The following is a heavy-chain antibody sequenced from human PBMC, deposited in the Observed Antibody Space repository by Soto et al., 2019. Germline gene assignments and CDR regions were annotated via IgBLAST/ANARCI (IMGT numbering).Heavy chain of an antibody. CDR1: GFTFSSYA. V-gene: IGHV3-23*01. Sequence: EVQLLESGGGLVQPGGSLRLSCAASGFTFSSYAMAWVRQAPGKGLEWVSTIRASGTSTYYADSVEGRFSISRDNSENTLYLQMNSLRAEDTAVYYCAKEWSDARTREKCGLVDYWGQGALVTVSS. CDR3: AKEWSDARTREKCGLVDY. J-gene: IGHJ4*02. D-gene: IGHD2-8*01. CDR2: IRASGTST.